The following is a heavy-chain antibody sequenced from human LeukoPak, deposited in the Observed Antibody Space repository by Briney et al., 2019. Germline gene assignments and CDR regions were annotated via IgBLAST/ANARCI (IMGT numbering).Heavy chain of an antibody. D-gene: IGHD1-20*01. V-gene: IGHV4-59*08. CDR1: GGSISSYY. CDR3: ARHGRGNWNWFDP. CDR2: IYSRGST. Sequence: SETLSLTCTVSGGSISSYYWTWLRQPPGKGLEWIGYIYSRGSTNYNPSLKSRVTISVDTSKNQFSLKVTSVTAADTAVYYCARHGRGNWNWFDPWGQGTLVTVSS. J-gene: IGHJ5*02.